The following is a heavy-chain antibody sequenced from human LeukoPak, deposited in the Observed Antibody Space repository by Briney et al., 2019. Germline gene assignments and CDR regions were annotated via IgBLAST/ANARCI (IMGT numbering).Heavy chain of an antibody. V-gene: IGHV4-39*01. CDR2: IYYSGNT. CDR3: ARHDFSAATTMFDY. CDR1: GGSISSSRYY. D-gene: IGHD5-12*01. J-gene: IGHJ4*02. Sequence: PSETLSLTCTVSGGSISSSRYYWGWIRQPPGKGLEWIGSIYYSGNTYYNPSLKSRVTISVDTSKNHFSLKLSSVTAADTAVYYCARHDFSAATTMFDYWGQGILVTVSS.